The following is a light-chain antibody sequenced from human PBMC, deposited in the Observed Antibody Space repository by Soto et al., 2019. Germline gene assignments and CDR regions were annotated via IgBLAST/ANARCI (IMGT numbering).Light chain of an antibody. CDR3: MQSLQTPPFT. V-gene: IGKV2-28*01. CDR1: QSLLHSNGYNY. CDR2: LGS. Sequence: DIVMTQSPLSLPVTPGEPASIACRSSQSLLHSNGYNYLDWYMQKPGQSPQLLIYLGSNRASGVPDRFSGSGSGTDFTLEISRVEAEDVGVYYFMQSLQTPPFTFGPGTKVDIK. J-gene: IGKJ3*01.